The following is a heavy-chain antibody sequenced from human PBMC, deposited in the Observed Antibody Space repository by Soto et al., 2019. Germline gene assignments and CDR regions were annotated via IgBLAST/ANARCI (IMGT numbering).Heavy chain of an antibody. CDR3: AHRYGGNYYRWYFDS. CDR1: GFSLSTSGAG. CDR2: ISWKDEK. V-gene: IGHV2-5*01. Sequence: QITLKESGPTLVKPTQTLTVTCTFSGFSLSTSGAGVGWIRQSPGKAPEWLALISWKDEKRYNPGLKSRRTNTTDTSKNQVVLTMTDLDPVDTANYFCAHRYGGNYYRWYFDSWGQVTLVTVSS. D-gene: IGHD1-26*01. J-gene: IGHJ4*02.